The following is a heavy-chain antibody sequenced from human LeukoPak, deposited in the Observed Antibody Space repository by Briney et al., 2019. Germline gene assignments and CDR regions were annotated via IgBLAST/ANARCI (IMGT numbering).Heavy chain of an antibody. CDR3: ARDREYSKSWSFDY. J-gene: IGHJ4*02. Sequence: PSGTLSLTCAVSGDSISSKNWWNWVRQPPGKGLGWIGEVYHGGNTNYNPSLKSRVTISVDKSKNQFSLILSSVTAADTAVYYCARDREYSKSWSFDYWGQGTLVTVSS. D-gene: IGHD6-13*01. CDR2: VYHGGNT. CDR1: GDSISSKNW. V-gene: IGHV4-4*02.